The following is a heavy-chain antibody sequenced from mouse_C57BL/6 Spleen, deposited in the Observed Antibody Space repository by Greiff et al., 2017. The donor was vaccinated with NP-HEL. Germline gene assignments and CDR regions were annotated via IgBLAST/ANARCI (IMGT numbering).Heavy chain of an antibody. CDR2: INYDGSST. V-gene: IGHV5-16*01. CDR1: GFTFSDYY. D-gene: IGHD2-5*01. J-gene: IGHJ2*01. Sequence: EVKVVESEGGLVQPGSSMKLSCTASGFTFSDYYMAWVRQVPEKGLEWVANINYDGSSTYYLDSLKSRFIISRDNAKNILYLQMSSLKSEDTATYYCARENYSNYLDYWGQGTTLTVSS. CDR3: ARENYSNYLDY.